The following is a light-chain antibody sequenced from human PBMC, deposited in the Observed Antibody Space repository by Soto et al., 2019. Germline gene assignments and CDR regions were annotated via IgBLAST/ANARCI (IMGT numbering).Light chain of an antibody. V-gene: IGKV1-5*03. Sequence: DIQLTQFPSTLSASVGDRVTITCRASQTISTRLAWFQQKSGEAPKLLIHKVSSLESGVPSTFSGSGSGTEFTLTISSLQSDDFAIYYCQQYNTYSWTFGQGTKVEIK. J-gene: IGKJ1*01. CDR3: QQYNTYSWT. CDR1: QTISTR. CDR2: KVS.